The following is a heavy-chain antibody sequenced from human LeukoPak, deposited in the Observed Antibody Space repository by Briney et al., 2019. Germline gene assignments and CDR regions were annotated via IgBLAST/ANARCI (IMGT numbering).Heavy chain of an antibody. V-gene: IGHV3-43*01. D-gene: IGHD3-10*01. J-gene: IGHJ6*02. CDR1: GFTFDDYT. CDR3: AKGFRGKYGSGSSDYYGMDV. Sequence: GGSLRLSCAASGFTFDDYTMHWARQAPGKGLEWVSLISWDGGSTYYADSVKGRFTISRDNSKNSLYLQMNSLRTEDTALYYCAKGFRGKYGSGSSDYYGMDVWGQGTTVTVSS. CDR2: ISWDGGST.